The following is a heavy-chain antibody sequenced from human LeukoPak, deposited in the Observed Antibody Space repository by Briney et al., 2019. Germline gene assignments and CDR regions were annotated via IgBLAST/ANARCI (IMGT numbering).Heavy chain of an antibody. J-gene: IGHJ3*02. CDR2: INPNSGGT. Sequence: ASVKVSCKASGYTFTGYYMHWVRQAPGQGLEWMGWINPNSGGTNYAQKFQGRVTMTRDTSISTAYMELSRLRSDDTAVYYCASGIVGAHVDPTPHDAFDIWGRGTMVTVSS. V-gene: IGHV1-2*02. CDR1: GYTFTGYY. D-gene: IGHD1-26*01. CDR3: ASGIVGAHVDPTPHDAFDI.